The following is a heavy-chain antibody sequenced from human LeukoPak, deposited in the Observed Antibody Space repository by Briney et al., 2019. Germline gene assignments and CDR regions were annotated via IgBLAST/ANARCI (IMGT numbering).Heavy chain of an antibody. CDR1: GGSISSHN. CDR2: IYNSGSP. V-gene: IGHV4-59*11. Sequence: SETLSLTCTVSGGSISSHNWNWLRQPPGKGLEWIGDIYNSGSPNYNPSLKGRVTISVDTSKNQFSLKLSSVTAADTAVYYCARVDSSGYYTFFDYWGQGTLVTVSS. CDR3: ARVDSSGYYTFFDY. J-gene: IGHJ4*02. D-gene: IGHD3-22*01.